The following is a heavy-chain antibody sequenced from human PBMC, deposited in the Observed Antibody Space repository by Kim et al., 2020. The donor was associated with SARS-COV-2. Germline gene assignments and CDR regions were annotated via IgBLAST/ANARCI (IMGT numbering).Heavy chain of an antibody. D-gene: IGHD6-19*01. Sequence: SETLSLTCTVSGGSISSSSYYWGWIRQPPGKGLEWIGSIYYSGSTYYNPSLKSRVTISVDTSKNQFSLKLSSVTAADTAVYYCTSDRSSGWYGLINYYYYYGMDVWGQGTTVTVSS. V-gene: IGHV4-39*01. CDR2: IYYSGST. CDR1: GGSISSSSYY. CDR3: TSDRSSGWYGLINYYYYYGMDV. J-gene: IGHJ6*02.